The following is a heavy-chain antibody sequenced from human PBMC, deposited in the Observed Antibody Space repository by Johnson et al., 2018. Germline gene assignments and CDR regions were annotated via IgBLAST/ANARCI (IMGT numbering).Heavy chain of an antibody. D-gene: IGHD3-10*01. CDR2: IKRKDDGGPT. CDR1: GFTVGDVW. V-gene: IGHV3-15*07. CDR3: STGSRYSNYYYNYMDV. J-gene: IGHJ6*03. Sequence: VQLVESGGGLVKPGESLRLSCAASGFTVGDVWMNWARQAPGKGLEWVGRIKRKDDGGPTDYVGPVKGRFTISSDGSRNTLYLQMNSLKSEDTAVYYCSTGSRYSNYYYNYMDVWGKGTTVTVSS.